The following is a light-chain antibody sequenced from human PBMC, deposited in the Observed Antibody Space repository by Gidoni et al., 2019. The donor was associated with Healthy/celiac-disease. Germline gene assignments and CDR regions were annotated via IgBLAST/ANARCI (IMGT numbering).Light chain of an antibody. CDR3: QQYGSSPWT. CDR1: QSVSSSY. V-gene: IGKV3-20*01. CDR2: GAS. J-gene: IGKJ1*01. Sequence: VLTQTPGTLSLSPGERATLSCRASQSVSSSYLAWYQQKPGQAPRLLIYGASSRATGIPDRFSGSGSGTDFTLTISRMEPEGFAVYYCQQYGSSPWTFGQGTKVEIK.